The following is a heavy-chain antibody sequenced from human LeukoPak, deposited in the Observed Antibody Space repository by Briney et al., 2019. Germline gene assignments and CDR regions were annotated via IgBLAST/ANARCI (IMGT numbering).Heavy chain of an antibody. CDR1: PYMFTAYN. Sequence: ASVKVSCTASPYMFTAYNIHWVRQAPGQGLEWMGWINPDRGGTNYAQKFQGRVTMTRDTSISTAYMELSGLESDDTAVYYCARDPILPAAIGDFDYWGQGTLVTVSS. D-gene: IGHD2-2*02. CDR2: INPDRGGT. V-gene: IGHV1-2*02. J-gene: IGHJ4*02. CDR3: ARDPILPAAIGDFDY.